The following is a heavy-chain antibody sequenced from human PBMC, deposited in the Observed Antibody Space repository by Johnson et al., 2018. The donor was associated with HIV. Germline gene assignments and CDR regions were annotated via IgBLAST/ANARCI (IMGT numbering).Heavy chain of an antibody. Sequence: QVQLVESGGGVVQPGKSLTLSCVVSGLSFSNFGIHWVRQAPGKGPAWVAVISYDGSNKYYADSVKGRFTISRDNSKNTLYLQMNSLRAEDTALYYCARGGDIVPQDPFDFWGQGTMVTVSS. CDR1: GLSFSNFG. V-gene: IGHV3-30*03. CDR2: ISYDGSNK. J-gene: IGHJ3*01. CDR3: ARGGDIVPQDPFDF. D-gene: IGHD2-8*01.